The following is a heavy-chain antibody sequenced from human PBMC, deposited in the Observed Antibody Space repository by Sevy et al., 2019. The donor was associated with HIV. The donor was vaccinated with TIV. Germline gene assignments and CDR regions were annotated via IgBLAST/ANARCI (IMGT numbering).Heavy chain of an antibody. CDR1: GHSYTSYW. CDR2: IYPADSNT. J-gene: IGHJ3*02. Sequence: GESLKISCKGSGHSYTSYWIGWVRQMPGKGLEWMGIIYPADSNTRDSPSFQGQVTISADKSINTAYVQWTSLKASDTAMYYCARTLVSSGWFDGFDIWGQGTMVTVSS. V-gene: IGHV5-51*01. CDR3: ARTLVSSGWFDGFDI. D-gene: IGHD6-19*01.